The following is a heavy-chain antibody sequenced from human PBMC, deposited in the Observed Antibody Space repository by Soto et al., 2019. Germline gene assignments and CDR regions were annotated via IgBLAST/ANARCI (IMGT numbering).Heavy chain of an antibody. CDR3: AKGIAVAGTFDY. Sequence: GGSLRLSCAASGFTFSSYAMSWVRQAPGKGLEWVSAISGSGGSTYYADPVKGRFTISRDNSKNTLYLQMNSLRAEDTAVYYCAKGIAVAGTFDYWGQGTLVTVSS. V-gene: IGHV3-23*01. CDR2: ISGSGGST. CDR1: GFTFSSYA. D-gene: IGHD6-19*01. J-gene: IGHJ4*02.